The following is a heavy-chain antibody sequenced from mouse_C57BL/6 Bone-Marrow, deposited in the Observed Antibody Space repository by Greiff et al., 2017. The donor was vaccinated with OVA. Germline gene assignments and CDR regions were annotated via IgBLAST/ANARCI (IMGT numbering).Heavy chain of an antibody. J-gene: IGHJ1*03. V-gene: IGHV1-82*01. CDR3: VREDDYDWYFDV. CDR2: IYPGDGDT. Sequence: VQLEQSRPELVNPVASVKISCKASGYAFSSSWMNWVKQRPGKGLEWIGRIYPGDGDTNYNGKFKGKATLTADKSSNTAYMQLSSLTSEDSAVYFCVREDDYDWYFDVWGTGTTVTVSS. D-gene: IGHD2-4*01. CDR1: GYAFSSSW.